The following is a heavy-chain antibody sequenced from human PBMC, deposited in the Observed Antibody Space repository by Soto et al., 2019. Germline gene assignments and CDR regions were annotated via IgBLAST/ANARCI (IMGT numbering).Heavy chain of an antibody. CDR2: SWYDGSNK. V-gene: IGHV3-33*01. D-gene: IGHD6-13*01. J-gene: IGHJ6*02. CDR1: GFTFSRYA. CDR3: AREEQQILSYFYFDMDV. Sequence: GGSLRLSCTASGFTFSRYAMHWGRQAPGKGLEWVAVSWYDGSNKYYADSVKGRFTISRDNFKNTLFLQMNSLRGDDTAVYYCAREEQQILSYFYFDMDVWGQGTTVTVSS.